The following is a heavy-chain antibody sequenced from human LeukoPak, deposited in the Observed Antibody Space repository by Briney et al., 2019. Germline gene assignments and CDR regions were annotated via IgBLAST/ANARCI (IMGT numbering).Heavy chain of an antibody. J-gene: IGHJ3*02. V-gene: IGHV1-46*01. CDR3: ARYGFSAVWQGGWHAFDI. CDR1: GYTFTSYY. D-gene: IGHD2-15*01. CDR2: INPTTGDT. Sequence: ASVTVSCKASGYTFTSYYMHWVRQAPGQGLEWMGIINPTTGDTTYAQKFQGRLTMTRDMSTSTVYMELSSLTSGDTAVFYCARYGFSAVWQGGWHAFDIWGQGTVVTVSS.